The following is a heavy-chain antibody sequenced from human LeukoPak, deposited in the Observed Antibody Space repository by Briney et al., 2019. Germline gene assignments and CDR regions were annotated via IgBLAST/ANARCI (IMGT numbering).Heavy chain of an antibody. CDR1: GFTFSTYG. CDR2: ISYDGSNK. D-gene: IGHD2-2*01. CDR3: AREVEVVVPAASDRDYYYMDV. J-gene: IGHJ6*03. Sequence: GRSLRLSCAASGFTFSTYGMHWVRQAPGKGLEWVAVISYDGSNKYYADSVKGRFTISRDNSKNTLYLQMNSLRAEDTAVYYCAREVEVVVPAASDRDYYYMDVWGKGTTVTVSS. V-gene: IGHV3-30*03.